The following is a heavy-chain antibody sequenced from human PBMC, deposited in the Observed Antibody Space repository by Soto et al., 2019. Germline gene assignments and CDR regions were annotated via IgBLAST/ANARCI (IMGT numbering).Heavy chain of an antibody. CDR2: IWFDGSKK. Sequence: QVQLVESGGGVVQPGRSLRLSCAASGFTFSSYGMHWVRQAPGKGLEWVAYIWFDGSKKYYADSVMGRFTISRDNSKSTVYLQMSSLRAEATAVYYCTRGYGVGNLDYWGQGTLVTVSS. CDR1: GFTFSSYG. CDR3: TRGYGVGNLDY. J-gene: IGHJ4*02. V-gene: IGHV3-33*01. D-gene: IGHD3-16*01.